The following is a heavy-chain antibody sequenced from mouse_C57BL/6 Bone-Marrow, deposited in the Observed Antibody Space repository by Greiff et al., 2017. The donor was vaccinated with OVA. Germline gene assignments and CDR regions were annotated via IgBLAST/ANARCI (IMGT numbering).Heavy chain of an antibody. CDR2: INPSTGGT. V-gene: IGHV1-42*01. J-gene: IGHJ4*01. CDR1: GYSFTGYY. Sequence: EVQVVESGPELVKPGASVKISCKASGYSFTGYYMNWVKQSPEKSLEWIGEINPSTGGTTYNQKFKAKATLTVDKSSSTAYMQLKSLTSEDSAVYYWAKGYGSSFYYAMDYWGQGSSVTVSS. D-gene: IGHD1-1*01. CDR3: AKGYGSSFYYAMDY.